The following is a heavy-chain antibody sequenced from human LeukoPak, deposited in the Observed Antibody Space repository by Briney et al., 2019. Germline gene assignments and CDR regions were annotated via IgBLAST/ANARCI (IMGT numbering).Heavy chain of an antibody. D-gene: IGHD6-13*01. J-gene: IGHJ4*02. Sequence: GGSLRLSCAASGFAFSTYSMNWVRQAPGKGLEWISSITSTATYIYYADSVKGRFTISRGNTKNSLYLQMNSLRAEDTAVYFCARVAGGKFHLDYWGQGTQVTVSS. CDR2: ITSTATYI. V-gene: IGHV3-21*01. CDR1: GFAFSTYS. CDR3: ARVAGGKFHLDY.